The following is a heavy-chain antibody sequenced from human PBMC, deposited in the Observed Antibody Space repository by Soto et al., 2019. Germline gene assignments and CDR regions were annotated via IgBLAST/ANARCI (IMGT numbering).Heavy chain of an antibody. Sequence: ASVKVSCKASGYTFTGYYMHWVRQAPGQGLEWMGWINPNSGGTNYAQKFQGWVTMTRDTSISTAYMELSRLRSDDTAVYYCASSRVLTQDGSGTYYNGDLDYWGQGTLVTVSS. CDR2: INPNSGGT. CDR1: GYTFTGYY. D-gene: IGHD3-10*01. V-gene: IGHV1-2*04. J-gene: IGHJ4*02. CDR3: ASSRVLTQDGSGTYYNGDLDY.